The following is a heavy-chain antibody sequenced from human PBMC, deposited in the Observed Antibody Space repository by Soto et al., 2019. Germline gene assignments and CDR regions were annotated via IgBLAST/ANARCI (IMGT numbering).Heavy chain of an antibody. D-gene: IGHD4-17*01. J-gene: IGHJ5*02. CDR1: GFTFSSYW. Sequence: VQVVESGGGLVQPGGYLRRCCAASGFTFSSYWMSWVRQAPGKGLEWVANIKPDGREKDYVDSVKGRFTISRDNAKNSLYLQMNSLRAEDTAVYYCAREWSTTGRFDPWGQGTLVTVSS. V-gene: IGHV3-7*01. CDR2: IKPDGREK. CDR3: AREWSTTGRFDP.